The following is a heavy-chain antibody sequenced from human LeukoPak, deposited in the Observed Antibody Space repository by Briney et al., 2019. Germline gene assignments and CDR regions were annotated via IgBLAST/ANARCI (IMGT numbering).Heavy chain of an antibody. J-gene: IGHJ4*02. CDR3: ARLSIASGEGY. D-gene: IGHD6-6*01. CDR2: IYYSGST. CDR1: GGSISSYY. Sequence: SETLSLTCTVSGGSISSYYWSWIRQPPGKGLEWIGYIYYSGSTNYNPSLKSRVTISVDTSKNQLSLKLSSVTAADTAVYYCARLSIASGEGYWGQGTLVTVSS. V-gene: IGHV4-59*08.